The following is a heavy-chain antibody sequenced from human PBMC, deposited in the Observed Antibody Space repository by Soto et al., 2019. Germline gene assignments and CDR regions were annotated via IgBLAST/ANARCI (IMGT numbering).Heavy chain of an antibody. CDR1: GFTFSDYY. Sequence: QVQLVESGGGLVKPGGSLRLSCAASGFTFSDYYMSWIRQAPGKGLEWVSYISSSGSTIYYADSVKGRFTISGDNAKNSLYLQMNSLRAEDTAVYYCASYYDYIWGSYRQIDYWGQGTLVTVSS. CDR3: ASYYDYIWGSYRQIDY. D-gene: IGHD3-16*02. V-gene: IGHV3-11*01. J-gene: IGHJ4*02. CDR2: ISSSGSTI.